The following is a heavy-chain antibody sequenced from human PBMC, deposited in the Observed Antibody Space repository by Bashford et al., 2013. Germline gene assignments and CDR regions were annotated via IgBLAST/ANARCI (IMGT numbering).Heavy chain of an antibody. D-gene: IGHD5-18*01. CDR2: ISGSGGST. J-gene: IGHJ6*02. CDR3: AKDVRLETAMVTATAYYYVMDV. Sequence: GGSLRLSCAASGFTFSNYAMSWVRQAPGKGLEWVSAISGSGGSTYYADSVKGRFTISRDNSQNTLYLQMNSLRPEDTGVYYCAKDVRLETAMVTATAYYYVMDVWGQGTTVTVSS. V-gene: IGHV3-23*01. CDR1: GFTFSNYA.